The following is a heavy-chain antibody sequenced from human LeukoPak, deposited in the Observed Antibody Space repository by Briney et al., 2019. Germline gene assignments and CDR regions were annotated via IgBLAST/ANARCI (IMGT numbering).Heavy chain of an antibody. CDR3: ARGRGSGYWFDP. J-gene: IGHJ5*02. CDR2: IYYSGGT. Sequence: PSETLSLTCTVSGGSISSGDYYWSWLRQPPGKRLEWIGYIYYSGGTNHNPSLKSRVTVSLDTSKNQSSLKLTSVTAADTAVYYCARGRGSGYWFDPWGQGTLVTVPS. D-gene: IGHD6-25*01. V-gene: IGHV4-61*08. CDR1: GGSISSGDYY.